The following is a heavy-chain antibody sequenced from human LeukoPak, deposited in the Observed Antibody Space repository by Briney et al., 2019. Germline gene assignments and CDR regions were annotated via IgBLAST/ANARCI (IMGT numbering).Heavy chain of an antibody. CDR1: GYTFTAYY. J-gene: IGHJ4*02. D-gene: IGHD5-18*01. Sequence: ASVKVSCKASGYTFTAYYMHWVRQAPGQGLEWMGWINPNTGGTNYARKFQGRVTMTRATSISTAYMELSSLTSDDTAVYYCARDDSFQFDSWGQGTLVTVSS. CDR3: ARDDSFQFDS. CDR2: INPNTGGT. V-gene: IGHV1-2*02.